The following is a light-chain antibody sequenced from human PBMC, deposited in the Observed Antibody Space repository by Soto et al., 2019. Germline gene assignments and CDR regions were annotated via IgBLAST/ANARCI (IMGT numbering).Light chain of an antibody. CDR2: GAS. J-gene: IGKJ5*01. Sequence: EVVMTQSPGTLSVSPGERATLSCRASQNVLSNLAWYQQKPGQAPRLLIYGASTRATGNPARFSGSGSGTEFTLTVNSLQSEDFAVYYCQQYNNWPITFGQGTRLEIK. V-gene: IGKV3-15*01. CDR1: QNVLSN. CDR3: QQYNNWPIT.